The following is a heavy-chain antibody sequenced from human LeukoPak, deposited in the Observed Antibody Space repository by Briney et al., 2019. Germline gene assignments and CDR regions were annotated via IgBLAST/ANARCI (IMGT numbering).Heavy chain of an antibody. CDR2: MYTSGST. V-gene: IGHV4-61*02. D-gene: IGHD6-19*01. CDR1: GGSISSGSYY. J-gene: IGHJ4*02. Sequence: SETLSLTCTVSGGSISSGSYYWSWIRQPAGKGLEWIGRMYTSGSTYYNPSLKRRVTISVDTSKNQFSLRPTSVTAADTAVFYCARSSGFFPFDQWGQGTLVAVSS. CDR3: ARSSGFFPFDQ.